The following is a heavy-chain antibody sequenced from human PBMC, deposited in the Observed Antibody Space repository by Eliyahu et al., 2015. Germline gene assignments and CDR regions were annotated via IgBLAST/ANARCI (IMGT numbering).Heavy chain of an antibody. Sequence: QVQLVXSGAEAKMTGASVKVXCKXSGYTFTDXYVHWVRQAPGQGLEWMGWINPNSGDTKSAQRFQGRVTMTRDTSISTVYLEVNRLRIDDTAVYFCARDGLWSNNWFDRWGQGTLVTVSS. CDR3: ARDGLWSNNWFDR. CDR1: GYTFTDXY. J-gene: IGHJ5*02. CDR2: INPNSGDT. V-gene: IGHV1-2*02. D-gene: IGHD3-3*01.